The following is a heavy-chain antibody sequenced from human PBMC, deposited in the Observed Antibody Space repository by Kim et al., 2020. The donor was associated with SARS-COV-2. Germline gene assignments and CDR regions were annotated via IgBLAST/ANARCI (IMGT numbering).Heavy chain of an antibody. D-gene: IGHD2-8*01. Sequence: SETLSLTCAVYGGSFSGYYWSWIRQPPGKGLEWIGEINHSGSTNYNPSLKSRVTISVDTSKNQFSLKLSSVTAADTAVYYCARGQNGWFDPWGQGTLVT. CDR3: ARGQNGWFDP. CDR2: INHSGST. J-gene: IGHJ5*02. CDR1: GGSFSGYY. V-gene: IGHV4-34*01.